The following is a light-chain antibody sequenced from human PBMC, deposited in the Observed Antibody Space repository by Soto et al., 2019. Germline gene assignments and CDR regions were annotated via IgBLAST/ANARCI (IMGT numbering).Light chain of an antibody. J-gene: IGLJ2*01. CDR3: RSYAGSRGGGV. Sequence: QSVLTQPPSVSGAPGQRVTISCTGSSSNIGAGYDVHWYQQLPGTAPKLLIYGNSNRPSGVPDRFSGSKSGTSASLAITGLRAEDGADNYCRSYAGSRGGGVSAEGTKLPVL. CDR1: SSNIGAGYD. V-gene: IGLV1-40*01. CDR2: GNS.